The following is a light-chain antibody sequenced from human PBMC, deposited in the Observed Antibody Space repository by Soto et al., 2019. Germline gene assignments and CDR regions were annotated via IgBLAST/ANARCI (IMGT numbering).Light chain of an antibody. J-gene: IGKJ1*01. Sequence: EIVLTQSPGTLSLSPGERATLSCRASQSVSSSYLAWYQQKPGQAPRLLIYGASSRATGIPDRFSGSGSGTDFTLTISRLEPEEFAVYYCQQYGSFATFGQGTKVEIK. V-gene: IGKV3-20*01. CDR2: GAS. CDR1: QSVSSSY. CDR3: QQYGSFAT.